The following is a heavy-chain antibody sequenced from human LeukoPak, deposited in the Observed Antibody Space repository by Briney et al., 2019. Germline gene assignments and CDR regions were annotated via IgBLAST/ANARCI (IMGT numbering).Heavy chain of an antibody. V-gene: IGHV3-33*01. CDR2: IWYDASDR. J-gene: IGHJ3*02. D-gene: IGHD3-22*01. CDR3: AVLYYYDSSGFYSNDVFGI. CDR1: GFTFSSFG. Sequence: GGSLRLSCAASGFTFSSFGMHWVRQAPGKGLEWVAVIWYDASDRYYADSVKGRFTISRDNSKNTLFLQMNSLRDDDTAVYHCAVLYYYDSSGFYSNDVFGIWGQGTMVTVSA.